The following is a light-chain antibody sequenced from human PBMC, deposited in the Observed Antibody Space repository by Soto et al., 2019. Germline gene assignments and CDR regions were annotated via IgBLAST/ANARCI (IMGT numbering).Light chain of an antibody. CDR1: QTVGRNY. J-gene: IGKJ5*01. CDR2: DAS. CDR3: QQYVNSPIT. V-gene: IGKV3-20*01. Sequence: EIVLTHSPGSLSLFPGERATLSCRASQTVGRNYLAWFQQKPGQAPRLLIYDASTSATGIPDKFGRSGTATEFTLTISRLEPEDFAVYYCQQYVNSPITFGQGTRLEIK.